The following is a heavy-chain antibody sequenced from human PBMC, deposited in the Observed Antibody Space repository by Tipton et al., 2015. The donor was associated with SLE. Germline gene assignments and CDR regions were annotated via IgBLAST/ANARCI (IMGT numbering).Heavy chain of an antibody. CDR1: GGSISSSNW. J-gene: IGHJ4*02. Sequence: TLSLTCAVSGGSISSSNWWSWVRQPPGKGLEWIGEIYQSGGTNYNPSLKSRVSISVDNSKNQFSLQRSSVTAADTAVYYCARAAAGGTCVNYWGQGTLVSVSS. CDR3: ARAAAGGTCVNY. CDR2: IYQSGGT. V-gene: IGHV4-4*02. D-gene: IGHD2-2*01.